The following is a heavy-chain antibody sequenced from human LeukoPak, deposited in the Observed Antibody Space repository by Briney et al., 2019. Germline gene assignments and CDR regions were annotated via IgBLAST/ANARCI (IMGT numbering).Heavy chain of an antibody. CDR1: GFTFSSYA. V-gene: IGHV3-23*01. CDR2: ISGSGGST. Sequence: GGSLRLSCAASGFTFSSYAMSWVRQAPGKGLEWVSAISGSGGSTYYADSVKGRFTISRDNSKNTLYLQMNSPRAEDTAVCYCAKEGWFGELFHLGYYMDVWGKGTTVTISS. J-gene: IGHJ6*03. D-gene: IGHD3-10*01. CDR3: AKEGWFGELFHLGYYMDV.